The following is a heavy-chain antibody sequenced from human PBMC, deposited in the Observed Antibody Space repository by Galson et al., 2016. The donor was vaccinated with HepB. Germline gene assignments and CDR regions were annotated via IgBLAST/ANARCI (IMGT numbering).Heavy chain of an antibody. Sequence: SVKVSCKASGYTFSTYGISWVRQAPGQGLEWMGWINAHNGDTNYAQSLRGRVTLTTDRSTSTAYMELRSLRPDDTAVYYCARGDVILGTTAGGEISSWDGTFDIWGQGTMVIVSP. J-gene: IGHJ3*02. D-gene: IGHD6-13*01. V-gene: IGHV1-18*01. CDR2: INAHNGDT. CDR1: GYTFSTYG. CDR3: ARGDVILGTTAGGEISSWDGTFDI.